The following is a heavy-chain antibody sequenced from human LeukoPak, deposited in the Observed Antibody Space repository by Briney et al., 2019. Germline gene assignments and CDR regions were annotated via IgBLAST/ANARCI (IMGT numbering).Heavy chain of an antibody. CDR3: ASKQWVYYYMDV. J-gene: IGHJ6*03. V-gene: IGHV4-39*01. CDR2: ISYSGST. CDR1: GGSISSSNYY. D-gene: IGHD1-26*01. Sequence: SETLSLTCTVSGGSISSSNYYWGWIRQPPGKGLEWIGSISYSGSTYYNPSLKSRVTIFVDTSKNQFSLKLGSVTAADTAIYYCASKQWVYYYMDVWGKGTTVTVSS.